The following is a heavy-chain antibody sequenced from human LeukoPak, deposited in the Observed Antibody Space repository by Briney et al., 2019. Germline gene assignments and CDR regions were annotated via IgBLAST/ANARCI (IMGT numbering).Heavy chain of an antibody. CDR3: ARDQDWNFDY. CDR2: IYTSGST. V-gene: IGHV4-4*07. CDR1: GGSISSYY. Sequence: RTSETLSLTCTVSGGSISSYYWSWIRQPAGKGLEWIGRIYTSGSTNYNPSLKCRVTMSVDTSKNQFSLKLSSVTAADTAVYYCARDQDWNFDYWGQGTLVTVSS. J-gene: IGHJ4*02. D-gene: IGHD3/OR15-3a*01.